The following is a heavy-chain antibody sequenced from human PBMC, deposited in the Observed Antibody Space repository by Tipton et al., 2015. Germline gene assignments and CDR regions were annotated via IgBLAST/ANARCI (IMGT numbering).Heavy chain of an antibody. CDR1: GFTFSSYW. D-gene: IGHD2-15*01. CDR2: IKEDGSDK. Sequence: SLRLSCAASGFTFSSYWMSWVRQAPGKGLEWVANIKEDGSDKYYAAFVKGRFTISRDNAKNSLSLQMNSLRAEDTAVYYCARDVDCSDGSCYSSYSYGLDVWGQGTTVIVSS. V-gene: IGHV3-7*01. J-gene: IGHJ6*02. CDR3: ARDVDCSDGSCYSSYSYGLDV.